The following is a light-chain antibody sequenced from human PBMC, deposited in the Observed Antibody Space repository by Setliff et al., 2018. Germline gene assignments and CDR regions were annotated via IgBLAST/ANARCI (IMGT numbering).Light chain of an antibody. CDR1: SSDVGGYNY. V-gene: IGLV2-14*01. CDR3: SSYISSSTFV. Sequence: QSALTQPASVSGSPGQSITISCTGTSSDVGGYNYVSWYQRHPGKAPKLMIYDVSKRPSGVSNRFSGSKSGNTASLTISGLQAEDEADYYCSSYISSSTFVFGTGTKVTVL. J-gene: IGLJ1*01. CDR2: DVS.